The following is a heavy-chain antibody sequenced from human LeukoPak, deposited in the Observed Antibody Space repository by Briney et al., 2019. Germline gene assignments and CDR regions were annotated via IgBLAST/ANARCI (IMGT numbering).Heavy chain of an antibody. V-gene: IGHV3-66*01. CDR1: GFTVSSNY. Sequence: GGSLRLSCAASGFTVSSNYMSWVRQAPGKGLEWVSVIYSGGSTYYADSVKGRFTISRDNSKNTLYLQMSGLRAEDTAVYYCARVDYGDYGFDYWGQGTLVTVSS. J-gene: IGHJ4*02. CDR2: IYSGGST. CDR3: ARVDYGDYGFDY. D-gene: IGHD4-17*01.